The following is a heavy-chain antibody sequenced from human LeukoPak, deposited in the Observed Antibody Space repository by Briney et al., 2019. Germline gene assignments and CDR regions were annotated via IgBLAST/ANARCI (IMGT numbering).Heavy chain of an antibody. J-gene: IGHJ4*02. CDR2: IYSGGST. V-gene: IGHV3-66*02. CDR3: ARFGSGGEFDY. D-gene: IGHD7-27*01. CDR1: GFTVSSNY. Sequence: GGSLRLSCAASGFTVSSNYMSWVRQAPAKGLEWVSVIYSGGSTYYADSVKGRLTISRDNSKNTLYLQMNSLRAEDTAVYYCARFGSGGEFDYWGQGTLVTVSS.